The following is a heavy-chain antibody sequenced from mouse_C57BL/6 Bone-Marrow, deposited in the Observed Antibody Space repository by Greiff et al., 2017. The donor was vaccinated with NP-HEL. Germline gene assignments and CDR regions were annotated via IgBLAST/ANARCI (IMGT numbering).Heavy chain of an antibody. CDR3: ASPNWAFAY. CDR2: IYPSSGYT. D-gene: IGHD4-1*01. J-gene: IGHJ3*01. V-gene: IGHV1-7*01. CDR1: GYTFSSYW. Sequence: QVHVKQSGAELAKPGASVKLSCKASGYTFSSYWMHWVKQRPGQGLEWIGHIYPSSGYTKYNQKFKDKATLTADKSSSTAYMQLRSLTSEDATVYDCASPNWAFAYWGQGTLVTVSA.